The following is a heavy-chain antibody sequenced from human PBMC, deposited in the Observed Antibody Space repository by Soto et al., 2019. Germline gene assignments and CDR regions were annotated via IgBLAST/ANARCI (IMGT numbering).Heavy chain of an antibody. CDR3: ARLSPSGIDHDAFDI. V-gene: IGHV4-61*05. CDR1: GGSISSRSYY. J-gene: IGHJ3*02. Sequence: SETLSLTCTVSGGSISSRSYYWVWMRQPPGKGLEWIGYIYYSGSTNYNPSLKSRVTISVDTSKNQFSLKLSSVTAADTAVYYCARLSPSGIDHDAFDIWGQGTMVTVSS. D-gene: IGHD3-10*01. CDR2: IYYSGST.